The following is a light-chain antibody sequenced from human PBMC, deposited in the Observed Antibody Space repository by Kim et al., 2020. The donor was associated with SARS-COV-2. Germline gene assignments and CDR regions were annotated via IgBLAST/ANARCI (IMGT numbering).Light chain of an antibody. V-gene: IGLV2-14*03. CDR3: SSYTLNGTCV. J-gene: IGLJ3*02. Sequence: SITNSCTVSSSDVGCYNYVSWYQQHPVKAPKLIIYDVTNRPSGVSHRFSGSKSGNTVSLTISGLQAEDEAYYYCSSYTLNGTCVFGGGTKLTVL. CDR1: SSDVGCYNY. CDR2: DVT.